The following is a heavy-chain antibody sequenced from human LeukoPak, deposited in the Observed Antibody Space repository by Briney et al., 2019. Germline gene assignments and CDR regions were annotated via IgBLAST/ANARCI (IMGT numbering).Heavy chain of an antibody. J-gene: IGHJ4*02. D-gene: IGHD6-13*01. CDR2: IYYSGTT. CDR1: GGSISSYC. Sequence: SETLSLTCTVSGGSISSYCWSWIRQPPGKGLEWIGYIYYSGTTNYDPSLKSRVTISVDTSKNQFSLKLSSVTAADTAVYYCARGVYIAAAQYGYWGQGTLVTVSS. CDR3: ARGVYIAAAQYGY. V-gene: IGHV4-59*01.